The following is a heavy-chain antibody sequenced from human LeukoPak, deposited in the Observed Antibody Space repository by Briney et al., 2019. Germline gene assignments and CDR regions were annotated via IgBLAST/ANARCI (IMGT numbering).Heavy chain of an antibody. CDR3: ARAITMVRGVLLDY. V-gene: IGHV3-48*04. Sequence: GGSLRLSCAASGFTFSSYSMNWVRQAPGKGLEWVSYISSSSSTIYYADSVKGRFTISRDNAKNSLYLQMNSLRAEDTAVYYCARAITMVRGVLLDYWGQGTLVTVSS. CDR2: ISSSSSTI. J-gene: IGHJ4*02. CDR1: GFTFSSYS. D-gene: IGHD3-10*01.